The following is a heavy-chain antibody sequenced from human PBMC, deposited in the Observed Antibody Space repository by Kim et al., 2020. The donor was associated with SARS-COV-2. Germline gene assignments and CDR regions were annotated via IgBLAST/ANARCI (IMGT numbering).Heavy chain of an antibody. Sequence: SQTLSLTCGISGDTVSTNSGAWNWIRQSPSRGLEWLGRTYYRSKWYFDYATSMKSRITINPDTSKNQFSLQLNSVTPEDTAVYFCSRQNNSGQDYYGLDVWSQGTTVTVSS. CDR3: SRQNNSGQDYYGLDV. V-gene: IGHV6-1*01. CDR2: TYYRSKWYF. J-gene: IGHJ6*02. D-gene: IGHD6-25*01. CDR1: GDTVSTNSGA.